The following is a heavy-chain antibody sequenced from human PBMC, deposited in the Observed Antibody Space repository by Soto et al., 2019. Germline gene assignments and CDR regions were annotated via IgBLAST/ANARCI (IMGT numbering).Heavy chain of an antibody. CDR2: IIPIFGTA. CDR1: GGTFSSYA. CDR3: ARGSPRPLILTGPPGWFDP. V-gene: IGHV1-69*13. J-gene: IGHJ5*02. D-gene: IGHD3-9*01. Sequence: ASVKVSCKASGGTFSSYAISWVRQAPGQGLEWMGGIIPIFGTANYAQKFQGRVTITADESTSTAYMELSSLRSEDTAVYYCARGSPRPLILTGPPGWFDPWGQGTLVTVSS.